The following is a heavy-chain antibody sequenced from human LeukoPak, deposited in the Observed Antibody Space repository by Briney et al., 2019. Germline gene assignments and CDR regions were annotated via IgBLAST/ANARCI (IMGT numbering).Heavy chain of an antibody. CDR1: GGSISSYY. V-gene: IGHV4-4*07. CDR3: ARDLRYFDWTSEYNWFDP. J-gene: IGHJ5*02. CDR2: IYTSGST. Sequence: SETLSLTCTVSGGSISSYYWSWLRQPAGKGLEWIGRIYTSGSTNYNPSLKSRVTMSVDTSKSQFSLKLSSVTAADTAVYYCARDLRYFDWTSEYNWFDPWGQGTLVTVSS. D-gene: IGHD3-9*01.